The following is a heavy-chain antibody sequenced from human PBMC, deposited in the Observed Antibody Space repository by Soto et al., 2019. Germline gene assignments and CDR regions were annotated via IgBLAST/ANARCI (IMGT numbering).Heavy chain of an antibody. V-gene: IGHV3-21*01. CDR3: ARDCSSISCYGGHFDY. J-gene: IGHJ4*02. CDR1: GFTFSNYG. Sequence: EVQLVESGGGLVKPGGSLRLSCAASGFTFSNYGMNWVRQAPGKGLEWVSSISSSGNYMYYADSVKGRFTISRDNAKDSPYLQMNSLRAEDTAVYYCARDCSSISCYGGHFDYRGQGTLVTVSS. CDR2: ISSSGNYM. D-gene: IGHD2-2*01.